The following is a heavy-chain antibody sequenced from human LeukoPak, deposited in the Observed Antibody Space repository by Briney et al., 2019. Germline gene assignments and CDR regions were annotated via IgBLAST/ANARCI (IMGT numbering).Heavy chain of an antibody. V-gene: IGHV4-31*03. CDR2: IYYSGST. J-gene: IGHJ4*02. Sequence: ASETLSLTCTVSGGSISSGGYYWSWIRQHPGKGLEWIGYIYYSGSTYYNPSLKSRVTISVDTSKNQFSLKLSSVTAADTAVYYCASHDFWSGFWDYWGQGTLVTVSS. CDR3: ASHDFWSGFWDY. D-gene: IGHD3-3*01. CDR1: GGSISSGGYY.